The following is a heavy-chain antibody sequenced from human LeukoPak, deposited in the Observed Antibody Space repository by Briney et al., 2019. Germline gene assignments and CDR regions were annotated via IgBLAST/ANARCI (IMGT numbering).Heavy chain of an antibody. CDR3: TRGIWSRSHWYYYDW. D-gene: IGHD2-21*01. V-gene: IGHV1-3*01. CDR1: GYTFTNYA. J-gene: IGHJ4*02. CDR2: INAGNGDK. Sequence: ASVKVSCKASGYTFTNYAINWVRQAPGQRLEWMGWINAGNGDKKYSQKFQGRVTISRDTSASTTYMELSSLTSEDTAIYYCTRGIWSRSHWYYYDWWGQGTLVTVSS.